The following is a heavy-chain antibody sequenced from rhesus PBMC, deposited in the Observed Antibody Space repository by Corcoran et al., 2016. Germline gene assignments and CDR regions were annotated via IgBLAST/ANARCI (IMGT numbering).Heavy chain of an antibody. Sequence: QVQLQESGPGVVKPSETLSLTCAVSGGSISGYYLWSWIRQPPGKGLGWIGCSYGGSGGTRYNPSLESRVIISIDTSKNQFSLKLSSVTAADTAVYYCAGGGSSSYDGLDSWGQGVVVTVSS. CDR2: SYGGSGGT. J-gene: IGHJ6*01. CDR3: AGGGSSSYDGLDS. V-gene: IGHV4-143*01. CDR1: GGSISGYYL. D-gene: IGHD6-43*01.